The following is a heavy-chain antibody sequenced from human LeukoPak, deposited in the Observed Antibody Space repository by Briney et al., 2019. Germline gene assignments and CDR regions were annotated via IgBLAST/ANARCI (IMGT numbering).Heavy chain of an antibody. J-gene: IGHJ4*02. CDR3: AADWVGYCTNGVCPNFDY. V-gene: IGHV3-53*01. Sequence: GGSLRLSCAASGFTVSSNYMSWVRQAPGKGLEWVSVIYSGGSTYYADSVKGRFTISRDNSKNTLYLQMNSLRAEDTAVYYCAADWVGYCTNGVCPNFDYWGQGTLVTVSS. CDR1: GFTVSSNY. D-gene: IGHD2-8*01. CDR2: IYSGGST.